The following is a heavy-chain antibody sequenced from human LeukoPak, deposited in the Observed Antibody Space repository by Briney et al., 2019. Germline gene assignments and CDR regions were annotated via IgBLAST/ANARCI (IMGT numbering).Heavy chain of an antibody. J-gene: IGHJ4*02. CDR2: VCGRGRST. CDR3: AQHRGFFGVTEYFDF. CDR1: GLTLSNSA. Sequence: PGGSLRLSCVASGLTLSNSAISGVRQPPGKGLEGVSSVCGRGRSTYYADSVKGRFNVSKDNSGNTLYLEMRSLRAEDTAVYFCAQHRGFFGVTEYFDFWGQGTLVTVSS. V-gene: IGHV3-23*01. D-gene: IGHD3-3*01.